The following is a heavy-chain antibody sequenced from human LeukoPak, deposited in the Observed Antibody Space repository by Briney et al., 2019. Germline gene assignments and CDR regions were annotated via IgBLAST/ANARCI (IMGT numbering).Heavy chain of an antibody. CDR2: IYYSGST. D-gene: IGHD5-12*01. CDR1: GGSISSYY. CDR3: ARSLRGYSGIFDY. Sequence: PSETLSLTCTVSGGSISSYYWSWIRQPPWKGLEWIGYIYYSGSTNYNPSLKSRVTISVDTSKNQFSLKLSSVTAADTAVYYCARSLRGYSGIFDYWGQGTLVTVSS. J-gene: IGHJ4*02. V-gene: IGHV4-59*01.